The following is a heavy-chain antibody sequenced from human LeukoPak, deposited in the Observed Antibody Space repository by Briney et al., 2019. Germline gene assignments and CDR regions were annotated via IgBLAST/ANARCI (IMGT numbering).Heavy chain of an antibody. Sequence: ASVKVSCKASGYTFTGHYMHWVRQAPGQGLEWMGIINPSGGSTSYAQKFQGRVTMTRDTSTSTVYMELSSLRSEDTAVYYCARAGTITMIVVVYAFDIWGQGTMVTVSS. V-gene: IGHV1-46*01. J-gene: IGHJ3*02. D-gene: IGHD3-22*01. CDR1: GYTFTGHY. CDR2: INPSGGST. CDR3: ARAGTITMIVVVYAFDI.